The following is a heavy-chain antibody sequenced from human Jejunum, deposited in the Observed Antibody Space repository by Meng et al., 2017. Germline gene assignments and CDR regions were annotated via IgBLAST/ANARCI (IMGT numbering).Heavy chain of an antibody. V-gene: IGHV4-39*07. Sequence: HLQLQASVPGLVKPSEPLSLTCAVSGGSISTAGYYWGWIRQSPGKGLEWIGSIFYSGTTYYNPSLKSRVTISIDTSKNQFSLKMNSVTAADTAVYYCARDTAGFGPWGQGTLVPVSS. CDR3: ARDTAGFGP. J-gene: IGHJ5*02. CDR1: GGSISTAGYY. CDR2: IFYSGTT. D-gene: IGHD6-13*01.